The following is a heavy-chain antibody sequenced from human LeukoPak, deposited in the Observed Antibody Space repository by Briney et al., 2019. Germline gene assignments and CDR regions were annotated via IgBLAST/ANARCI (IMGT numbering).Heavy chain of an antibody. V-gene: IGHV3-30*03. CDR3: ARGYYGDYGNY. D-gene: IGHD4-17*01. CDR1: GFTFSSYG. Sequence: GRSLRLSCAASGFTFSSYGMHWVRQAPGKGLEWVAVISYDGSNKYYADSVKGRFTISRDNSKNTLYLQMNSLRAEDTAVYYCARGYYGDYGNYWGQGTLVTVSS. J-gene: IGHJ4*02. CDR2: ISYDGSNK.